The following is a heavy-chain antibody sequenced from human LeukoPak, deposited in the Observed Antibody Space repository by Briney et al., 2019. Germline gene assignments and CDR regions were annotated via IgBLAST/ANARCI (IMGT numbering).Heavy chain of an antibody. Sequence: ASVKVSCKASGYTFTSYDINWVRQATGQGLEWMGWMNPNSGNTGYAQKFQGRVTITRNTSISTAYMELSSLRSEDTAVYYCARGVIVVVPAANSKTSWFDPWGQGTLVTVPS. D-gene: IGHD2-2*01. V-gene: IGHV1-8*03. J-gene: IGHJ5*02. CDR2: MNPNSGNT. CDR1: GYTFTSYD. CDR3: ARGVIVVVPAANSKTSWFDP.